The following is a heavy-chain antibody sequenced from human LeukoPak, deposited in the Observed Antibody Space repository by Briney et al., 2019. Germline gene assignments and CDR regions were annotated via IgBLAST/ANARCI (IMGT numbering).Heavy chain of an antibody. Sequence: GGSLRLSCAASGFTFSSYAMSWVRQAPGKGLEWVSAISGSGGSTYYADSVKGRFTISRDNSKNTLYLQMNSLRAEDTAVYYCAKSLNPYEITIPLFWGQGTLVTVSS. CDR2: ISGSGGST. J-gene: IGHJ4*02. D-gene: IGHD3-9*01. CDR3: AKSLNPYEITIPLF. CDR1: GFTFSSYA. V-gene: IGHV3-23*01.